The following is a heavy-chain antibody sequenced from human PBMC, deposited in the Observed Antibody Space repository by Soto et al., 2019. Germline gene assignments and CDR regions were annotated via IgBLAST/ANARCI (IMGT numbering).Heavy chain of an antibody. Sequence: SETLSLTCTVSGGSISSGGYSWSWIRQPPGKGLEWIGYMYHSGSTYYNPSLKSRVTISIDTSKNQFSLKLSSVTAADTAVYYCARTTMVRGRWPTHYYGMDVWGQGTTVTVSS. D-gene: IGHD3-10*01. J-gene: IGHJ6*02. CDR2: MYHSGST. CDR1: GGSISSGGYS. V-gene: IGHV4-30-2*01. CDR3: ARTTMVRGRWPTHYYGMDV.